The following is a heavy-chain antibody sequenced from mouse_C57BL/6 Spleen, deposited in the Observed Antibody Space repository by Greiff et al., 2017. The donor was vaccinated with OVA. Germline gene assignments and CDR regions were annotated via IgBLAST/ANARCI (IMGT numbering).Heavy chain of an antibody. CDR1: GYTFTSYW. J-gene: IGHJ4*01. CDR2: IDPSDSYT. V-gene: IGHV1-69*01. Sequence: QVQLQQPGAELVMPGASVKLSCKASGYTFTSYWLNWVKQRPGQGLEWIGEIDPSDSYTTYNQKFKGKSTLTVAKSSSTAYMQLSSLTSEAASVYYCARSKVNCAMDYWGQGTSVTVSS. CDR3: ARSKVNCAMDY. D-gene: IGHD2-1*01.